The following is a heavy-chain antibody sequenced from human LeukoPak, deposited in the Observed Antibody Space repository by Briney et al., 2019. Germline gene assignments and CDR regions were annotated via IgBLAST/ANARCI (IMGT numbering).Heavy chain of an antibody. J-gene: IGHJ5*02. CDR3: ARDQRSESYYPWGWFDP. CDR2: IYSDGST. Sequence: GGSLRLSCAASGFAVSTNYLSWVRQAPGKGLEWVSVIYSDGSTYYTDSVKGRFTISRDNSKNTLYLQMNSLRPEDAAVYYCARDQRSESYYPWGWFDPWGQGTLVTVSS. V-gene: IGHV3-66*02. CDR1: GFAVSTNY. D-gene: IGHD1-26*01.